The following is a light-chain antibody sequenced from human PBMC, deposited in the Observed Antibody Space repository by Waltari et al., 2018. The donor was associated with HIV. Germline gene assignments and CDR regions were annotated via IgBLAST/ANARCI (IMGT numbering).Light chain of an antibody. CDR2: DDT. J-gene: IGLJ2*01. CDR3: QVWDNSNDVVV. CDR1: NIGSKS. V-gene: IGLV3-21*02. Sequence: SYVLTQPPSVSVAPGQTARITCGGNNIGSKSVHWYQQKPGQAPVMVVYDDTDRPSGIPERLAGSNSGNTATLTISRVEAGDEADYYCQVWDNSNDVVVFGGGTKLTVL.